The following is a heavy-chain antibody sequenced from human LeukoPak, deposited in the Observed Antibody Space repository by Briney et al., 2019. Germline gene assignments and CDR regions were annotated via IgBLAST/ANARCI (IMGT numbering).Heavy chain of an antibody. CDR1: GFTFSSYA. V-gene: IGHV3-23*01. Sequence: GGSLRLSCAASGFTFSSYAMSWVRQSPGKGLEWVSAISGGGGSTYYAYYTDFVKGRFTISRDNSKNTLYLQMNSLRAEDTAVYFCAKFNDILTGYFDYWGQGTLVTVSS. CDR3: AKFNDILTGYFDY. D-gene: IGHD3-9*01. CDR2: ISGGGGST. J-gene: IGHJ4*02.